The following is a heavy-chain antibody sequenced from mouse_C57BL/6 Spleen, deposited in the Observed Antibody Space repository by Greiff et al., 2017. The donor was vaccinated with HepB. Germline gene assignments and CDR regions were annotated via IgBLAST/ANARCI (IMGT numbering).Heavy chain of an antibody. V-gene: IGHV2-2*01. J-gene: IGHJ1*03. CDR1: GFSLTSYG. CDR3: ARGYYDYDWYFDV. Sequence: VQLQQSGPGLVQPSQSLSITCTASGFSLTSYGVHWVRQSPGKGLEWLGVIWSGGSTDYNAAFISRLTISKDNSKSKVFFKMNSLQADDTAIYYCARGYYDYDWYFDVWGTGTTVTVSS. CDR2: IWSGGST. D-gene: IGHD2-4*01.